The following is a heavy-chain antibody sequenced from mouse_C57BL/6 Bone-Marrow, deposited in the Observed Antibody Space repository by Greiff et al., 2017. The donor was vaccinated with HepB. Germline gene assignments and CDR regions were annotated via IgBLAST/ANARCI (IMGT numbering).Heavy chain of an antibody. Sequence: VQLQQSGGGLVQPKGSLKLSCAASGFTFNTYAMHWVRQAPGKGLEWVARIRSKSSNYATYYADSVKDRFTISRDDSQSMLYLQMNNLKTEDTAMYYGVRDGPITTVEGAWSAYWGQGTLVTVSA. J-gene: IGHJ3*01. CDR1: GFTFNTYA. V-gene: IGHV10-3*01. CDR3: VRDGPITTVEGAWSAY. D-gene: IGHD1-1*01. CDR2: IRSKSSNYAT.